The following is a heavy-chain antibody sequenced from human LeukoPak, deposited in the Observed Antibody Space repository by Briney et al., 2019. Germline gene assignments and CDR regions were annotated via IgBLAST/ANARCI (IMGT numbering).Heavy chain of an antibody. V-gene: IGHV4-4*02. D-gene: IGHD6-13*01. J-gene: IGHJ4*02. CDR3: ASSYSSSWSVDY. CDR1: GGSISSSNW. CDR2: IYHSGST. Sequence: PSETLSLICAVSGGSISSSNWWSWVRQPPGKGLEWIGEIYHSGSTNYNPSLKSRVTISVDKSKNQFSLKLSSVTAADTAVYYCASSYSSSWSVDYWGQGTLVTVSS.